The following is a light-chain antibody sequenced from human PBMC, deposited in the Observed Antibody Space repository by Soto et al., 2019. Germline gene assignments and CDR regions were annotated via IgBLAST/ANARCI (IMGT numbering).Light chain of an antibody. J-gene: IGKJ4*01. CDR2: AAS. CDR3: LKDGDHPHA. CDR1: QSIGTY. V-gene: IGKV1-6*01. Sequence: IQMTQSPSSLSASVGDRITITCRASQSIGTYLNWYQQKPGKGPSLLIYAASNLQSGVPSRFSGSGSGTGVTLTKRILQPEDFSTYFRLKDGDHPHAFGGGTKVDIK.